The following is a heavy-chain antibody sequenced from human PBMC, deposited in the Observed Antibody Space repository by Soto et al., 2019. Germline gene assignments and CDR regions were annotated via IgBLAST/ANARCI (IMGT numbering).Heavy chain of an antibody. V-gene: IGHV3-48*03. Sequence: ESGGGLVQPGGSLRLSCAASGFTFSSYEMNWVRQAPGKGLEWVSYISSSGSTIYYADSVKGRFTISRDNAKNSLYLQMNSLRAEDTAVYYCAREAGLWLTGDYYYGMDVWGQGTTVTVSS. CDR1: GFTFSSYE. CDR2: ISSSGSTI. J-gene: IGHJ6*02. D-gene: IGHD5-18*01. CDR3: AREAGLWLTGDYYYGMDV.